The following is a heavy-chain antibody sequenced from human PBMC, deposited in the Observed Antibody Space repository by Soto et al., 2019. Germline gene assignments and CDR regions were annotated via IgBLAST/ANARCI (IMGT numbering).Heavy chain of an antibody. D-gene: IGHD6-19*01. Sequence: ETLSIRGTYPGGSIRSGSYWSCCLRDPPGKGLEWIGSIYYSGSTYYNPSLKSRVTISVDTSKNQFSLKLSSVPAADTAVYYCARFRIAVATTYFDYGSQGTLATVSS. CDR3: ARFRIAVATTYFDY. V-gene: IGHV4-39*01. J-gene: IGHJ4*02. CDR1: GGSIRSGSYW. CDR2: IYYSGST.